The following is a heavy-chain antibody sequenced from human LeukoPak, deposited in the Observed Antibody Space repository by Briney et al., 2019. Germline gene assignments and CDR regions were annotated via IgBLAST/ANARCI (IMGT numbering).Heavy chain of an antibody. J-gene: IGHJ3*02. CDR1: GFTFNSYA. CDR3: ARVVGDDGDFDI. D-gene: IGHD4-17*01. CDR2: ISSNGGST. Sequence: GGSMRLSCAASGFTFNSYAMHWVRQAAGKGLEYVSAISSNGGSTYYANSVEGRFTISTDNSKNPQYLQMGTLRAEDMAGYYCARVVGDDGDFDIWGQGTMVTVSS. V-gene: IGHV3-64*01.